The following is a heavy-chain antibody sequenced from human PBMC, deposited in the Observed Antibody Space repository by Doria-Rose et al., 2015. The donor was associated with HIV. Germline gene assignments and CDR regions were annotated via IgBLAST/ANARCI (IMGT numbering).Heavy chain of an antibody. CDR3: ARIKSSRWYHKYYFDF. D-gene: IGHD6-13*01. CDR2: NFSDDER. Sequence: ESGPVLVKPTETLTLTCTVSGVSLSSPGMGVSWIRQPTGKALEWLAHNFSDDERSYKTSLKSRLTISRGTSKSQVVLTMTDMDPVDTATYYCARIKSSRWYHKYYFDFWGQGTLVIVSA. CDR1: GVSLSSPGMG. V-gene: IGHV2-26*01. J-gene: IGHJ4*02.